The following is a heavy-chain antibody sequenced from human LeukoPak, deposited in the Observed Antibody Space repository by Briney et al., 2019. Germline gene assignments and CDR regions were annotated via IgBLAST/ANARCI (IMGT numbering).Heavy chain of an antibody. J-gene: IGHJ6*03. CDR1: GGSPSGYF. D-gene: IGHD3-9*01. Sequence: SETLSLTCAVYGGSPSGYFWSWIRQPPGKGLEWIGANHHTGATNYKPSLKSRVSISLDMSKNQLSLEMRSVTAADTAVYYCARGRLDYYYMDVWGRGTTVTVSS. CDR3: ARGRLDYYYMDV. CDR2: NHHTGAT. V-gene: IGHV4-34*01.